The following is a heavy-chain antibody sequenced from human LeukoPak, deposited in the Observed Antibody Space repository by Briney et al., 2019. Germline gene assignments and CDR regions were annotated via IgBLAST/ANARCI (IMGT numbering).Heavy chain of an antibody. Sequence: PGGSLRLSCAASGFTFSSYAMNWVRQAPGKGLEWVSAISGSGGSTYYADSVKGRFTISRDNSKNTLYLQMNSLRAEDTAVYYCAKDRKRGWFGETEYYFDYWGQGTLVTVSS. CDR3: AKDRKRGWFGETEYYFDY. J-gene: IGHJ4*02. D-gene: IGHD3-10*01. V-gene: IGHV3-23*01. CDR1: GFTFSSYA. CDR2: ISGSGGST.